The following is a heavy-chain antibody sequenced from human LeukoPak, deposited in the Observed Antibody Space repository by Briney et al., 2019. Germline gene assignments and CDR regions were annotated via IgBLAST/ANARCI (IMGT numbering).Heavy chain of an antibody. Sequence: ASVKVSCKASGYTFTGYYMHWVRQAPGQGLEWMGWINPNSGGINYAQKFQGRVTMTRDTSISTAYMELSRLRSDDTAVYYCARDSYYDILTGYNPFDYWGQGTLVTVSS. CDR1: GYTFTGYY. D-gene: IGHD3-9*01. CDR2: INPNSGGI. CDR3: ARDSYYDILTGYNPFDY. J-gene: IGHJ4*02. V-gene: IGHV1-2*02.